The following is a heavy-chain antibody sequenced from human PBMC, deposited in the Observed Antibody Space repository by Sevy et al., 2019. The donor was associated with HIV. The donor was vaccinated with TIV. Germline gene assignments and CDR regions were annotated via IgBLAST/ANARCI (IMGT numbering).Heavy chain of an antibody. D-gene: IGHD3-10*01. Sequence: LTCAASGFTFSSYAIHWVRQAPGKGLEWVAVISYDGNNNYYADSVRGRFTVSRDNSKNTLYVQMNSLRAEDTAVYYCAKDHNLWSEGGFLHHWGQGTLVTVSS. V-gene: IGHV3-30*18. CDR1: GFTFSSYA. J-gene: IGHJ1*01. CDR3: AKDHNLWSEGGFLHH. CDR2: ISYDGNNN.